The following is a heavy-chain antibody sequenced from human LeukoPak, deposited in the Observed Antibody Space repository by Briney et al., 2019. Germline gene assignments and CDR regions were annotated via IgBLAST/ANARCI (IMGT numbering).Heavy chain of an antibody. J-gene: IGHJ4*02. V-gene: IGHV3-23*01. Sequence: TXXXXSMXWVRQAPGKGLEWVSGINRPPDSTFAAGSVKGRFTISRDNSKNTLYLQMNSLRVEDTALYYCAKVHGVPYWGQGTLVTVSS. CDR2: INRPPDST. CDR1: TXXXXS. D-gene: IGHD1-1*01. CDR3: AKVHGVPY.